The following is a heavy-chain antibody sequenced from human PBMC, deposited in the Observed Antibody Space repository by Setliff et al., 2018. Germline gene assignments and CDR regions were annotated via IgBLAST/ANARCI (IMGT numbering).Heavy chain of an antibody. J-gene: IGHJ6*02. Sequence: PSETLSLTCDVSGISITSGHYWGWFRQPAGKGLEWIGRIYTDGTTNYNPSLRSRVSISADTSMNHFSLRMTSVSAADTAVYYCAKEHVVISFVTNTHHHYGMDVWGQGTTVTVSS. V-gene: IGHV4-61*02. CDR2: IYTDGTT. CDR1: GISITSGHY. D-gene: IGHD2-8*01. CDR3: AKEHVVISFVTNTHHHYGMDV.